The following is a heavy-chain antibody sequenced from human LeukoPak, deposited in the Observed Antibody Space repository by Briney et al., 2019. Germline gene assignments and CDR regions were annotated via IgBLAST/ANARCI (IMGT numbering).Heavy chain of an antibody. CDR2: VHRDDDK. J-gene: IGHJ5*02. CDR3: AHATLVYDNSGYYMGWFDP. CDR1: GFSLSTSAVG. V-gene: IGHV2-5*02. D-gene: IGHD3-22*01. Sequence: SGPTLVNPTQTLTLTCTFSGFSLSTSAVGVGWIRQPPGKALEWLALVHRDDDKRYSPSLKSRLTITKDTSRNQVVLTMTNMDPVDTATYYCAHATLVYDNSGYYMGWFDPWGQGTLVTVSS.